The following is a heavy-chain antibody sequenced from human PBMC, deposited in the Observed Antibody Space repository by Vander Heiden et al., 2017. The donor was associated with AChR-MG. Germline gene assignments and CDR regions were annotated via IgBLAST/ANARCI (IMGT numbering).Heavy chain of an antibody. CDR1: GGSFSGYY. J-gene: IGHJ4*02. CDR2: INHSGST. Sequence: QVQLQQWGAGLLKPSETLSLTCAVYGGSFSGYYWSWIRQPPGKGLEWIGEINHSGSTNYNPSLKSRVTISVDTSKNQFSLKLSSVTAAETAVYYCARGRRDYYGSGSYYGSDYWGQGTLVTVSS. V-gene: IGHV4-34*01. D-gene: IGHD3-10*01. CDR3: ARGRRDYYGSGSYYGSDY.